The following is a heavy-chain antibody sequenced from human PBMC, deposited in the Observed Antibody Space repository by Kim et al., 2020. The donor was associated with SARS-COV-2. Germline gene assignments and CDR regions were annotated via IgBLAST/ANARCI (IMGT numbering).Heavy chain of an antibody. CDR3: SSLSLTGGSGSGYFDY. J-gene: IGHJ4*03. CDR1: GASISSESYY. CDR2: IFYSGNIPSNPSLRSEST. Sequence: SETLSLTCTVSGASISSESYYWGWIRQPPGRGPEWVGSIFYSGNIPSNPSLRSESTSSTPSLKSRVTLSVDTSKNQFSLRLNYITAPDRSIYFCSSLSLTGGSGSGYFDYWGQGALGTVSS. V-gene: IGHV4-39*01. D-gene: IGHD3-9*01.